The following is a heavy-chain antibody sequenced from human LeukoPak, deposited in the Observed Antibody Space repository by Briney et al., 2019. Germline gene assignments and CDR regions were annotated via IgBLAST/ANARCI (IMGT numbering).Heavy chain of an antibody. J-gene: IGHJ3*02. D-gene: IGHD5-12*01. Sequence: ASVRVSCKASGYTFTGYYMHWVRQAPGQGLEWMGWINPNSGGTNYAQKFQGRVTMTRDTSISTAYMELSRLRSDDTAVYYCARDMSGWLLTPDDAFDIWGQGTMVTVSS. V-gene: IGHV1-2*02. CDR1: GYTFTGYY. CDR2: INPNSGGT. CDR3: ARDMSGWLLTPDDAFDI.